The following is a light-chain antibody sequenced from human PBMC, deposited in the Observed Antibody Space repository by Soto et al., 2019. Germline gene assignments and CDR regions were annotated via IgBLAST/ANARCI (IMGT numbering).Light chain of an antibody. V-gene: IGKV3-11*01. Sequence: EIVLTQSPTTLSLSPGERATLSCRASQSVSSYFAWYQQKPGQAPRLLIYDASTRAAGIPARFSGSGSWTDFTLTISSLEPEDFAVYYCQQRSDWPLTFGGGTKVEIK. J-gene: IGKJ4*01. CDR2: DAS. CDR1: QSVSSY. CDR3: QQRSDWPLT.